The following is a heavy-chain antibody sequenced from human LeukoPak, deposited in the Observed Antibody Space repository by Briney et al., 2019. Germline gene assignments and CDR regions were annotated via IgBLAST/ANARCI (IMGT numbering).Heavy chain of an antibody. CDR2: IYPGDSDN. V-gene: IGHV5-51*01. J-gene: IGHJ5*02. D-gene: IGHD3-9*01. Sequence: GESLKTSCKGSGYRFTNYWIGWVRQMPGKGLEWRGIIYPGDSDNRYSPSFRGQVTISTDNSISTADLQRSSLKTSDTAMYYCARRTNKENYAMLTGYRQPQMGDWFDPWGQGTLVTVSA. CDR3: ARRTNKENYAMLTGYRQPQMGDWFDP. CDR1: GYRFTNYW.